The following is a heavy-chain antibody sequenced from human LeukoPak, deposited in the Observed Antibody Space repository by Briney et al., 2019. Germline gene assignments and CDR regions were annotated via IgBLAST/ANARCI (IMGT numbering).Heavy chain of an antibody. V-gene: IGHV3-11*04. CDR2: ISSSGSNI. CDR1: RFTFSDYY. D-gene: IGHD5-24*01. J-gene: IGHJ4*02. Sequence: GGSLRLSCAASRFTFSDYYMSWVRQAPGKGLEWVSYISSSGSNIYYADSVKGRFTISRDNAKNSLYLQMNSLRVEDTAVYYCARADMATITSDYWGQGTLVTVSS. CDR3: ARADMATITSDY.